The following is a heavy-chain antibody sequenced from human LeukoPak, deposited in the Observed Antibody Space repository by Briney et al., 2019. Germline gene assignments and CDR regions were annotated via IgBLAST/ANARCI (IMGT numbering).Heavy chain of an antibody. CDR2: IYYSGST. V-gene: IGHV4-59*01. J-gene: IGHJ3*02. D-gene: IGHD1-26*01. CDR1: GGSISSYY. Sequence: SETLSLTCTVSGGSISSYYWSWIRQPPGKTLEWIGYIYYSGSTNYNPSLKSRVTISVDTSKNQFSLKLSSVTSADTAVYYCAREAVGATWCCAFDIWGPGTMVTVSS. CDR3: AREAVGATWCCAFDI.